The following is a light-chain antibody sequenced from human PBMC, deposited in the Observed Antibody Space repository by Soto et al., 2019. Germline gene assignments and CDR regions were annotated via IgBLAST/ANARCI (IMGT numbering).Light chain of an antibody. CDR1: SSDVGSYNL. Sequence: QSALTQPASVSGSPGQSITISCTGTSSDVGSYNLVSWYQQLPGKAPNLLIYEGSKRPSGVSNRFSGSKSGNTASLTISGLQAEDEADYYCCSYAIGSTLVFGGGTKLTVL. V-gene: IGLV2-23*01. J-gene: IGLJ2*01. CDR3: CSYAIGSTLV. CDR2: EGS.